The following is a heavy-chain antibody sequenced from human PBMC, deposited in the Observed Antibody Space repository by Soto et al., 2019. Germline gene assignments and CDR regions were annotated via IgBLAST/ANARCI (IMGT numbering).Heavy chain of an antibody. D-gene: IGHD3-3*01. CDR3: ARWSYLDY. V-gene: IGHV3-23*01. Sequence: GGALRLSCVASGFSFGSYALTWVRQAPGKGLEWVSTISGSDGKTFYADAVKGRFSISRDISQSTLYLQMNSLRADDMAIYYCARWSYLDYWGQGTRVTVSS. CDR1: GFSFGSYA. CDR2: ISGSDGKT. J-gene: IGHJ4*02.